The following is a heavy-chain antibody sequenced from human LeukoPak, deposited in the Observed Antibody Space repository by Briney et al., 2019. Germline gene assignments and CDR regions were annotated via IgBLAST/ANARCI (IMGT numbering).Heavy chain of an antibody. Sequence: SGPTLVNPTQTLTLTCTFSGFSLSTSGVGVGWIRQPPGKALEWLALIYWDDDKRYSPSLKSRLTITKDTSKNQVVLTMTNMDPMDTATYYCAHSPMEDSSSWSNFDYWGQGTLVTVSS. CDR2: IYWDDDK. CDR1: GFSLSTSGVG. V-gene: IGHV2-5*02. J-gene: IGHJ4*02. CDR3: AHSPMEDSSSWSNFDY. D-gene: IGHD6-13*01.